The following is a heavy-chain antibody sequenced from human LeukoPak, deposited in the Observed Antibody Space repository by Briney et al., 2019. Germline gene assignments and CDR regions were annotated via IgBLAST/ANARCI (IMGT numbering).Heavy chain of an antibody. D-gene: IGHD1-1*01. V-gene: IGHV3-9*01. CDR3: AREDDWNYEDY. J-gene: IGHJ4*02. CDR1: GFTFDDYT. Sequence: GGSLRLSCAASGFTFDDYTMHWVRQAPGKGLEWVSGISWNSGSIGYADSVKGRFTISRDNAKNSLYLQMNSLRAEDTAVYYCAREDDWNYEDYWGQGTLVTVSS. CDR2: ISWNSGSI.